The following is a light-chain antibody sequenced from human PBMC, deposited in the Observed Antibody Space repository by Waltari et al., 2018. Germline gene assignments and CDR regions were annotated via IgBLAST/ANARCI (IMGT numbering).Light chain of an antibody. V-gene: IGKV3-11*01. CDR3: QQRGSWPLT. CDR1: QSISTY. Sequence: EIVLTQSPATLSLSPGERATLSCRASQSISTYLAWYQQKPGQAPRLLMDNASNRTTGIPARFSGSGTGTDFTLTVSSLEPEDFAVYCCQQRGSWPLTFGGGTKVEIK. J-gene: IGKJ4*01. CDR2: NAS.